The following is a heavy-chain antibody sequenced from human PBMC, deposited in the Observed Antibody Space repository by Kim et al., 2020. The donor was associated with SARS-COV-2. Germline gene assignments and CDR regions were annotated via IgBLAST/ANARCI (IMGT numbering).Heavy chain of an antibody. CDR1: GFTFDDYA. CDR2: ISWNSGSI. Sequence: GGSLRHSCAASGFTFDDYAMHWVRQAPGKGLEWVSGISWNSGSIGYADSVKGRFTISRDNAKNSLYLQMNSLRAEDTALYYCAKDIGYSSGRIDYWGQGTLVTVSS. V-gene: IGHV3-9*01. J-gene: IGHJ4*02. CDR3: AKDIGYSSGRIDY. D-gene: IGHD6-19*01.